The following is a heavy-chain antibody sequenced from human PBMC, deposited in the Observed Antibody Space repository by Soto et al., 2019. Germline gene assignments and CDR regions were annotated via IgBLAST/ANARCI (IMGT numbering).Heavy chain of an antibody. CDR2: IYYSGST. V-gene: IGHV4-59*08. CDR1: GGYIRSYD. Sequence: SETKSLTCTVSGGYIRSYDWSWIRQNPGKGLEWIGYIYYSGSTNYNPSLKSRVTISVDTSKNQFSLKLSSVTAADTAVYYCARLLARPINNWFDPWGQGTLVTVSS. D-gene: IGHD2-21*01. J-gene: IGHJ5*02. CDR3: ARLLARPINNWFDP.